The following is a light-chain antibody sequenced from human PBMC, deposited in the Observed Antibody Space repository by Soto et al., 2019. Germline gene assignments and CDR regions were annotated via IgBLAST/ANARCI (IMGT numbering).Light chain of an antibody. CDR3: QAWDSSTVV. J-gene: IGLJ2*01. V-gene: IGLV3-1*01. Sequence: SSELTQPPSVSVSPGQTASITCSGDELGDKYACWYQQKPGQSPVLVIYQDSKRPSGIPERFSGSNSGNTATLTISGTQAMDEADYYCQAWDSSTVVFGGGTKVTVL. CDR2: QDS. CDR1: ELGDKY.